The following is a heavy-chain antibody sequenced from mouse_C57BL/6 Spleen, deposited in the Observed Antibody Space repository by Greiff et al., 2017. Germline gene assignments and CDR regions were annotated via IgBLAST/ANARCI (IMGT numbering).Heavy chain of an antibody. CDR2: IYPYNGVS. V-gene: IGHV1-55*01. D-gene: IGHD2-1*01. Sequence: QVQLQQPGAELVKPGASVKMSCKASGYTFTSYWITWVKQRPGQGLEWIGDIYPYNGVSSYNQKFKGKATLTVDKSSSTAYMELRSLTSEDSAVYYCARWEYGSYAMDYWGQGTSVTVSS. J-gene: IGHJ4*01. CDR1: GYTFTSYW. CDR3: ARWEYGSYAMDY.